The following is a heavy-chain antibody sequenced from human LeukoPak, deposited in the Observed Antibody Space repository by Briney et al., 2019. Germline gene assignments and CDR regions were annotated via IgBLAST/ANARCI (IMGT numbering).Heavy chain of an antibody. J-gene: IGHJ4*02. V-gene: IGHV3-64*01. Sequence: GGSLRLSCAASGFTFGSYAMHWVHQAPGKGLEFVSAISSKGDITYYANSVKGRFIMSRDNSKNTLYLQMGSLRAEDMAVYYCARWGGGADYWGQGTLVTVSS. CDR3: ARWGGGADY. D-gene: IGHD3-10*01. CDR1: GFTFGSYA. CDR2: ISSKGDIT.